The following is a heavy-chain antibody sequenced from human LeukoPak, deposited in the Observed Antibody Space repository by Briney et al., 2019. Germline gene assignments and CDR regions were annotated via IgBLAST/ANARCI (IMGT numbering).Heavy chain of an antibody. CDR2: IYYSGST. D-gene: IGHD4-17*01. J-gene: IGHJ4*02. Sequence: KPSETLSLTCTVSGXSISSYYWSWIPQPPGKGLEWIGYIYYSGSTNHNPSLKSRVTASVDTSKNQFSLRLSLVTAADTAVYYCARHADYGAYLDYWGQGTLVTVSS. CDR1: GXSISSYY. V-gene: IGHV4-59*08. CDR3: ARHADYGAYLDY.